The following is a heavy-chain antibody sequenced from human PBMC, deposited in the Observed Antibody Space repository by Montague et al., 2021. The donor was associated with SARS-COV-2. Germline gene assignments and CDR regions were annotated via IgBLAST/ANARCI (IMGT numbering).Heavy chain of an antibody. J-gene: IGHJ3*01. CDR1: GGSITNNIDY. D-gene: IGHD3-22*01. CDR2: IYYTGNT. V-gene: IGHV4-39*02. Sequence: SETLSLTCTVSGGSITNNIDYWAWLRQPPGKGLEWIGSIYYTGNTYYNPSLKSRVTISVVTSKNHFTLKLSSVTAAETAVYYCARLKRYFDSSGSPCAFDFWGQGTKVTVSS. CDR3: ARLKRYFDSSGSPCAFDF.